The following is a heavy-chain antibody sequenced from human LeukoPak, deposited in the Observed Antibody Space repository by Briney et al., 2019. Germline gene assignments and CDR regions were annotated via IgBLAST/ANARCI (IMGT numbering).Heavy chain of an antibody. D-gene: IGHD2-21*02. J-gene: IGHJ4*02. CDR3: AKDRRDAFDY. Sequence: GGSLRLSYAASGFTSSSYGMHWVRQAPGKGLEWVAFIRYDGSNKYYADSVKGRFTISRDNSKNTLYLQMNSLRAEDTAVYYCAKDRRDAFDYWGQGTLVTVSS. CDR2: IRYDGSNK. V-gene: IGHV3-30*02. CDR1: GFTSSSYG.